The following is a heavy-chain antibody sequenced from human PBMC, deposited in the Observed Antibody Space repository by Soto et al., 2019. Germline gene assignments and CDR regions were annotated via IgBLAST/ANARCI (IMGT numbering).Heavy chain of an antibody. Sequence: SLRLSCAASGFTFSSYGMHWVRQAPGKGLEWVAVIWYDGSNKYYADSVKGRFTTSRDNSKNTLYLQMNSLRAEDTAVYYCARDFERGYCSGGSCSYGMDVWGQGTTVTVSS. D-gene: IGHD2-15*01. CDR2: IWYDGSNK. J-gene: IGHJ6*02. CDR1: GFTFSSYG. CDR3: ARDFERGYCSGGSCSYGMDV. V-gene: IGHV3-33*01.